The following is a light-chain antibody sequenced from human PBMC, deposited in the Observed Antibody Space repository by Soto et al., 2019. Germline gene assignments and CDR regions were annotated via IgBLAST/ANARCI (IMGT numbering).Light chain of an antibody. Sequence: DLQMTQSPSTLSSSFGDSVTITCRASQNISIWLAWYQQRTGRAPRLLIYDYSSLESGVPSTLSGSGSGTELSLTISKLRPDDFATYYCQHYHSFSITFGQGTRLEIK. J-gene: IGKJ5*01. CDR3: QHYHSFSIT. CDR2: DYS. CDR1: QNISIW. V-gene: IGKV1-5*01.